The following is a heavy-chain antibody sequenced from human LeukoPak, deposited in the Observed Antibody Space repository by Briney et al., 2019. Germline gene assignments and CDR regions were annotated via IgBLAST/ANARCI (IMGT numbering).Heavy chain of an antibody. V-gene: IGHV4-38-2*02. CDR2: INHSGST. J-gene: IGHJ4*02. Sequence: SETLSLTCTVSGYSISSGYYWSWIRQPPGKGLEWIGEINHSGSTNYNPSLKSRVTISVDTSKNQFSPKLSSVTAADTAVYYCARHEYGSGSYVRDYWGQGTLVTVSS. CDR3: ARHEYGSGSYVRDY. CDR1: GYSISSGYY. D-gene: IGHD3-10*01.